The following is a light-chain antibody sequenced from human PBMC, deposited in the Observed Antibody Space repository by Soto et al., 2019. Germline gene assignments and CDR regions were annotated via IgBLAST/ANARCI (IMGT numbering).Light chain of an antibody. CDR3: LQDYNYPRT. CDR1: QGITNN. Sequence: IWMTQSPSLLSASTGDRVTISCRMSQGITNNVGWYQQKPGKAPKLLIYDASNLQSGVPSRFSGSGSGKEFTLTISSLQPEDFATYYCLQDYNYPRTFGQGTKVDIK. J-gene: IGKJ1*01. V-gene: IGKV1-6*01. CDR2: DAS.